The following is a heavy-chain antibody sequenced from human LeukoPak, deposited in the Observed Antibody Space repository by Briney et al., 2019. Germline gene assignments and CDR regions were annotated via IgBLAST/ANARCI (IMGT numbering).Heavy chain of an antibody. CDR1: GGSLSPYY. CDR3: ARVGATPRYYNYYGMDV. V-gene: IGHV4-59*12. CDR2: IYYRGNT. J-gene: IGHJ6*02. D-gene: IGHD1-26*01. Sequence: SETLSLTCTVSGGSLSPYYWSWIRQAPGKGLEWIGYIYYRGNTNSNPSLKSRVTISVDTSKNQFSLRLSSVTAADTAVYYCARVGATPRYYNYYGMDVWGQGTTVTVSS.